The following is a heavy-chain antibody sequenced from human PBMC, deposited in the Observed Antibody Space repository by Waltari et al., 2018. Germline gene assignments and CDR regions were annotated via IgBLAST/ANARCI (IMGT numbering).Heavy chain of an antibody. CDR2: IYHSGST. Sequence: QVQLQESGPGLVKPSGTLSLTSAVSGGSISSSNWWSWVRQPPGKGLEWIGEIYHSGSTNSNPSLKIRVTISVDKSKNQFSLKLSSVTAADTAVYYCARDLVSGYDSVDPWGQGTLVTVSS. CDR1: GGSISSSNW. J-gene: IGHJ5*02. V-gene: IGHV4-4*02. CDR3: ARDLVSGYDSVDP. D-gene: IGHD5-12*01.